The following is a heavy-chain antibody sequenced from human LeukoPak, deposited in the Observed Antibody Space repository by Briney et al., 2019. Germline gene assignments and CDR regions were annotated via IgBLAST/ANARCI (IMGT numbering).Heavy chain of an antibody. J-gene: IGHJ4*02. CDR2: IQKDGSEK. V-gene: IGHV3-7*01. Sequence: GGSLRLSCTASGFTFSNYWMSWVRQAPGKGLEWVANIQKDGSEKYFVDSVRGRFSISRDNVKSSVYLQMNSLTGEDTAVYYCARGEAGTGGYWGQGTLVTVSS. CDR3: ARGEAGTGGY. D-gene: IGHD1-1*01. CDR1: GFTFSNYW.